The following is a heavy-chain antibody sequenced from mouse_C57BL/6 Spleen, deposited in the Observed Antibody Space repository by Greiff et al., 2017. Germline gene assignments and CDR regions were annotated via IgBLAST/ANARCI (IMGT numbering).Heavy chain of an antibody. J-gene: IGHJ2*01. V-gene: IGHV1-69*01. CDR2: IDPSDSYT. Sequence: VQLQQSGAELVMPGASVKLSCKASGFTFTSYWMHWVKQRPGQGLEWIGEIDPSDSYTNYNQKFKGKSTLTVDKSSSTAYMQLSSLTSEDSAVYYCARGGDSGYNFDYWGQGTTLTVSS. D-gene: IGHD3-2*02. CDR3: ARGGDSGYNFDY. CDR1: GFTFTSYW.